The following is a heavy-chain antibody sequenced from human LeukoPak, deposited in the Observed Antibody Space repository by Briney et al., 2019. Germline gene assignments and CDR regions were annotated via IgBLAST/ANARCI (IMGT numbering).Heavy chain of an antibody. CDR1: GYTFTSYA. CDR3: ASQFGYCSSTSCGVEIDY. V-gene: IGHV1-3*01. D-gene: IGHD2-2*03. J-gene: IGHJ4*02. Sequence: ASVKVSCKASGYTFTSYAMHWVRQAPGQRLEWMGWINAGNGNTKYSQKLHGTVTITRDTSASTAYMELSSLRSEDTAVYYCASQFGYCSSTSCGVEIDYWGQGTLVTVSS. CDR2: INAGNGNT.